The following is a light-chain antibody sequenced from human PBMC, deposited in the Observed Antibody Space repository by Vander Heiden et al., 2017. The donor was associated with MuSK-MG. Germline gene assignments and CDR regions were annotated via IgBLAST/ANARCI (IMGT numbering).Light chain of an antibody. J-gene: IGKJ1*01. CDR2: KAS. V-gene: IGKV1-5*03. Sequence: DIQMTQPPSTLSASVGDRVTLTCRASQSISDWLAWYQQKPGRAPELLIYKASGLESGVPSRFSGSGSGTEFTLTINSLQPDDFATYYCQQYHSYPRTFGQGTKVEIK. CDR1: QSISDW. CDR3: QQYHSYPRT.